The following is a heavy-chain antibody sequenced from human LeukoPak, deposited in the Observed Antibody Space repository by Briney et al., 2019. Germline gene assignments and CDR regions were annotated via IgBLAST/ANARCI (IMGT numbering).Heavy chain of an antibody. J-gene: IGHJ4*02. Sequence: SETLSLTCTVSGGSISSYYWSWIRQPPGKRLEWIGYIYYSGSTNYNPSLKSRVTISVDTSKNQFSLKLSSVTAADTAVYYCARLWDGYNFGGAYYFDYWGQGTLVTVSS. CDR2: IYYSGST. D-gene: IGHD5-24*01. V-gene: IGHV4-59*01. CDR3: ARLWDGYNFGGAYYFDY. CDR1: GGSISSYY.